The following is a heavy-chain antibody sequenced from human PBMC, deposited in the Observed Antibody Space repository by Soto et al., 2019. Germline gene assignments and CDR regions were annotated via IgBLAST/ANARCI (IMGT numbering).Heavy chain of an antibody. CDR3: ARDQRWAGGSGSAWYFDL. CDR2: ISAYNGNT. D-gene: IGHD6-19*01. CDR1: GYTFTSYG. J-gene: IGHJ2*01. V-gene: IGHV1-18*01. Sequence: QVQLVQSGAAVKKPGASVKVSCKASGYTFTSYGISWVRQAPGQGLEWMGWISAYNGNTNYAQKLQGRVTMTTDTCTSTAYMELGSLRSDDTAVYYCARDQRWAGGSGSAWYFDLWGRGTLVTVSS.